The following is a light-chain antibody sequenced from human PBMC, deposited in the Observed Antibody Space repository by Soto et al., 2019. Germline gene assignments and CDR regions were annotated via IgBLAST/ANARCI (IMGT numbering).Light chain of an antibody. CDR2: DAS. J-gene: IGKJ1*01. CDR1: QSISDS. V-gene: IGKV1-5*01. CDR3: QQYKGYSRT. Sequence: DTQMTQSPSTLSASVGDRVTITCRASQSISDSLAWYQQKPGKAPFLLISDASSLERGVPSRFSGSGSGTEFTLTISSMQPDDFATYSCQQYKGYSRTFGQGTKVDIK.